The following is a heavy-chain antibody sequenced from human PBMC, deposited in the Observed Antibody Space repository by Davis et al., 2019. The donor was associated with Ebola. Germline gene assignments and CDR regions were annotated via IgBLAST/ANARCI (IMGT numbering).Heavy chain of an antibody. D-gene: IGHD3-3*01. CDR1: RGSISRYS. Sequence: SETLSLTCSVPRGSISRYSWSWIRQPPGKGLELLGYIYYTGGTKHNYNPSLKSRVSISVGTSMDQFSLKIFSVTAADTAVYYCARGTPHENEIWSGDVDNWGQGTLVTVSS. CDR2: IYYTGGTKH. CDR3: ARGTPHENEIWSGDVDN. V-gene: IGHV4-59*01. J-gene: IGHJ4*02.